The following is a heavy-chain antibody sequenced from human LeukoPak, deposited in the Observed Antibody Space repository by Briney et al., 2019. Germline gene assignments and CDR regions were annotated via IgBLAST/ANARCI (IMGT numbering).Heavy chain of an antibody. Sequence: PGGSLRLSCVASGFTFNTYAMNWVRQAPGKGLEWVTYISSSSSTIYYADSVRGRFAISRDNARKSLYLQMNSLRAEDTAMYYCARNPPYDAYAFYIWGQGTMVTVSS. CDR3: ARNPPYDAYAFYI. J-gene: IGHJ3*02. V-gene: IGHV3-48*01. CDR1: GFTFNTYA. D-gene: IGHD3-22*01. CDR2: ISSSSSTI.